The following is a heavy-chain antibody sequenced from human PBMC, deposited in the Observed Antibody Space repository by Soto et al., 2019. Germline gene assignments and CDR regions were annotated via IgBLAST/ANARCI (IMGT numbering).Heavy chain of an antibody. J-gene: IGHJ4*02. CDR1: GGSISSYY. Sequence: PSETLSLTCTVSGGSISSYYWSWIRQPAGKGLEWIGRIYTSGSTNYNPSLKSRVTMSVDTSKNQFSLKLSSVTAADTAVYYCARGGNFGYCSSTSCYTVGYFDYWGQGTLVTVSS. CDR3: ARGGNFGYCSSTSCYTVGYFDY. D-gene: IGHD2-2*02. V-gene: IGHV4-4*07. CDR2: IYTSGST.